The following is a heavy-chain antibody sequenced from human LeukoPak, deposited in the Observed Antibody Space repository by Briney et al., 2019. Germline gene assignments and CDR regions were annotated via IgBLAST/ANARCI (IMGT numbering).Heavy chain of an antibody. J-gene: IGHJ4*02. Sequence: SETLSLTCTVSGGSISSSSYYWGWIRQPPGKGLEWIGSIYYSGSTYYNPSLKSRVTISVATSKNQFSLKLSSVTAADTVVYYCARLKYYCSGGSCYGYFDYWGQGTLVTVSS. D-gene: IGHD2-15*01. V-gene: IGHV4-39*01. CDR1: GGSISSSSYY. CDR3: ARLKYYCSGGSCYGYFDY. CDR2: IYYSGST.